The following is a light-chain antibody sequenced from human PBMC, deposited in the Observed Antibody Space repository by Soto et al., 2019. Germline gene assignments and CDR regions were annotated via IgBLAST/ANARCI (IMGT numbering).Light chain of an antibody. Sequence: ETVMTQSPVTLSVSPGEGAVLSCRASQSVRSYVAWYQQKPGQAPRLLIYGASTRATGIATRFSGSGSGTEFTLTIGSLQSEDSAVYYCQQYKDWPKTFGQGTKVEIK. J-gene: IGKJ1*01. CDR1: QSVRSY. V-gene: IGKV3-15*01. CDR2: GAS. CDR3: QQYKDWPKT.